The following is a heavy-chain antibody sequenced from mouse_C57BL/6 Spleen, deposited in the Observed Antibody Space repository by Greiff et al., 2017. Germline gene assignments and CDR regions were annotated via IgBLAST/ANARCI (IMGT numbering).Heavy chain of an antibody. D-gene: IGHD2-5*01. J-gene: IGHJ4*01. CDR2: IWTGGST. CDR3: ARAYSNYNAMDY. CDR1: GFSLTSYA. V-gene: IGHV2-9-1*01. Sequence: VKLMESGPGLVAPSQSLSITCTVSGFSLTSYAISWVRQPPGRGLEWLGVIWTGGSTNYNSALISRLGIRKDNSKSQVFLKMNSLQTDDTARYYCARAYSNYNAMDYWGQGTSVTVSS.